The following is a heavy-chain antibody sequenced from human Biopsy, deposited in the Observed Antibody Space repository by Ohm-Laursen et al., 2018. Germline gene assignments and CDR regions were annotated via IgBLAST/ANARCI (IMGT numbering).Heavy chain of an antibody. V-gene: IGHV1-2*02. Sequence: ASVKVSCKASSYTFTDYNIHWMRRAPGQGLEWLGYITCKTGATNYAQKFQGTVTMTRDTSISTADLALGSLRSADTAIYYCARDPLNGHKHFDYWGQGSLVTVSS. J-gene: IGHJ4*02. D-gene: IGHD2-8*01. CDR3: ARDPLNGHKHFDY. CDR1: SYTFTDYN. CDR2: ITCKTGAT.